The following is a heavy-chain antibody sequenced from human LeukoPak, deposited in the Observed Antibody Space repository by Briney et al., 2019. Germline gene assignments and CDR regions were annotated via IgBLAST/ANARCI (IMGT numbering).Heavy chain of an antibody. Sequence: GASVKVSCKASGYTFTGYYMHWVRQAPGQGLEWMGWINPNSGGTNYAQKLQGRVTMTRDTSISTAYMELSRLRSDDTAVYYCAREHQIQLWDYYYYYYMDVWGKGTTVTISS. CDR1: GYTFTGYY. V-gene: IGHV1-2*02. D-gene: IGHD5-18*01. J-gene: IGHJ6*03. CDR2: INPNSGGT. CDR3: AREHQIQLWDYYYYYYMDV.